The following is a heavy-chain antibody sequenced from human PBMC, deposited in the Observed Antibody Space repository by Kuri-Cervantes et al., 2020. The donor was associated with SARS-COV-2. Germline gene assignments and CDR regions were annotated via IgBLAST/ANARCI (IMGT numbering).Heavy chain of an antibody. CDR3: ARERGQQLVPNSWFDP. V-gene: IGHV4-34*01. D-gene: IGHD6-13*01. J-gene: IGHJ5*02. Sequence: SETLSLTCAVYGGSLSGYYWTWIRQPPGKGLEWIGEISDSGSTNYNPSLKSRVTISVDTSKNQFSLSLSSVTAADTAVYYCARERGQQLVPNSWFDPWGQGTLVTCYS. CDR1: GGSLSGYY. CDR2: ISDSGST.